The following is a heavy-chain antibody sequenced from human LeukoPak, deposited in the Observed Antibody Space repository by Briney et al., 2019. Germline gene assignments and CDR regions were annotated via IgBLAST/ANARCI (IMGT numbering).Heavy chain of an antibody. D-gene: IGHD3-16*02. J-gene: IGHJ4*02. CDR2: IKQDGSEK. CDR3: ARTGIDYDYVWGSYRGGWYFDY. CDR1: GFTFSSYW. Sequence: GGSLRLSCAASGFTFSSYWMSWVRQAPGKGLEWVANIKQDGSEKYYVDSVKGRFTISRDNAKNSLYLQMNSLRAEDTAVYYCARTGIDYDYVWGSYRGGWYFDYWGQGTLVTVSS. V-gene: IGHV3-7*01.